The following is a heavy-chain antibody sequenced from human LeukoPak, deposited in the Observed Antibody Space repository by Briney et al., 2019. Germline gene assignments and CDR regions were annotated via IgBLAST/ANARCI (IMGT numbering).Heavy chain of an antibody. J-gene: IGHJ4*02. D-gene: IGHD3-22*01. CDR2: IYTSGST. CDR3: ARGALGYDSSGYPDY. CDR1: GGSISSYY. Sequence: PSETLSLTCTVSGGSISSYYWSWIRQPAGKGLEWIGRIYTSGSTNYNPSLKSRVTISVDRSKNQFSLKLSSVTAADTAVYYCARGALGYDSSGYPDYWGQGTLVTVSS. V-gene: IGHV4-4*07.